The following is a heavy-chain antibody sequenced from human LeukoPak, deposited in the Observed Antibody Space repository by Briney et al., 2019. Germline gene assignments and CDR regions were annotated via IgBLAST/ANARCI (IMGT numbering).Heavy chain of an antibody. CDR2: ISYDGSNK. CDR3: AKVGSTDPYGMDV. D-gene: IGHD2-2*01. V-gene: IGHV3-30*18. CDR1: GFTFSNAW. J-gene: IGHJ6*02. Sequence: GGSLRLSCAASGFTFSNAWMSWVRQAPGKGLEWVAVISYDGSNKYYADSVKGRFTISRDNSKNTLYLQMNSLRAEDTAVYYCAKVGSTDPYGMDVWGQGTTVTVSS.